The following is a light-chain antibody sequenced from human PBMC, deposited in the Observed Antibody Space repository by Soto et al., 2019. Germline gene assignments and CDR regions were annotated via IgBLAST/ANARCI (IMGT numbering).Light chain of an antibody. CDR3: QQYHIYSGT. V-gene: IGKV1-5*01. J-gene: IGKJ1*01. CDR2: DAS. CDR1: QTISTW. Sequence: GGRFTITCRASQTISTWMAWYQQKPGKAPKLLVYDASTLQSGVASRFSGSGSGTEFTLIISGLQPDDSATYYCQQYHIYSGTFGQGTKVDIK.